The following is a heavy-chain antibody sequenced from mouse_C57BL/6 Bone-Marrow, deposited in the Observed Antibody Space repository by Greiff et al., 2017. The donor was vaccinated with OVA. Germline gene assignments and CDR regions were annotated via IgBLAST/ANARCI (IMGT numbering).Heavy chain of an antibody. CDR3: ARGFPDRSGYVGAMDY. D-gene: IGHD3-2*02. J-gene: IGHJ4*01. V-gene: IGHV1-53*01. CDR2: INPSNGGT. Sequence: QVQLQQPGTELVKPGASVKLSCKASGYTFTSYWMHWVKQRPGQGLEWIGNINPSNGGTNYNEKFKSKATLTVDKSSSTAYMQLSSLTSEDSAVYYCARGFPDRSGYVGAMDYWGQGTSVTVSS. CDR1: GYTFTSYW.